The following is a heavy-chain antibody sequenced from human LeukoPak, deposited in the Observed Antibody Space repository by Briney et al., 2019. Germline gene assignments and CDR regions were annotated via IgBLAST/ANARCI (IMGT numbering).Heavy chain of an antibody. D-gene: IGHD6-13*01. J-gene: IGHJ5*02. CDR1: GYTFTSYD. Sequence: GASVKVSCKASGYTFTSYDINWVRQATGQGLEWMGWMNPNSGNTGYAQKFQGRVTMTRNTSISTAYMELSSLRSEDTAVYYCARGGRWYSSSWYVRWFDPWGQGTLVTVSS. CDR3: ARGGRWYSSSWYVRWFDP. V-gene: IGHV1-8*01. CDR2: MNPNSGNT.